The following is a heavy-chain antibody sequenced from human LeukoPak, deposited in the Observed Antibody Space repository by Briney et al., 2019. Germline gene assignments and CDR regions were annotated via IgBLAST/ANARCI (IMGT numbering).Heavy chain of an antibody. D-gene: IGHD3-10*01. CDR1: GFTFSTYG. CDR3: ARRGSGTYSVAQ. J-gene: IGHJ4*02. Sequence: PGGSLRLSCAASGFTFSTYGMHWVRQGPGKGLEWVAVIWSDGSNKYYADSVKGRFTIYRDNSKNTLYLQMNSLRAEDTAVYYCARRGSGTYSVAQWGQGTLVTVSS. CDR2: IWSDGSNK. V-gene: IGHV3-33*01.